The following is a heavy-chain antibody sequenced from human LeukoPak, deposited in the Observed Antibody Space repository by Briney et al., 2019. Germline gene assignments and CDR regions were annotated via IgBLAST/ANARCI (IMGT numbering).Heavy chain of an antibody. V-gene: IGHV4-30-4*01. CDR2: IYYSGST. CDR3: ASEGIQRGIDY. J-gene: IGHJ4*02. CDR1: GGSISSGDYY. Sequence: SQTLSLTCTVSGGSISSGDYYWSWIRQPPGKGLEWIGYIYYSGSTYYNPPLKSRVTISVDTSKNQFSLKLSSVTAADTAVYYCASEGIQRGIDYWGQGTLVTVSS. D-gene: IGHD5-18*01.